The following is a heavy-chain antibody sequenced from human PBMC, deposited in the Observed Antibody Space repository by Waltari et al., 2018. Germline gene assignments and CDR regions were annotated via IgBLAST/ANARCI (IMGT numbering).Heavy chain of an antibody. Sequence: QVQLVQSGAEVKKPGSSVKVSCKASGGTFSSYAISWVRQAPGQGLEWMGGSIPIFGTANYAQKFQGRVTITADESTSTAYMELSSLRSEDTAVYYCARAAKAVAPNYFDYWGQGTLVTVSS. CDR2: SIPIFGTA. V-gene: IGHV1-69*12. D-gene: IGHD6-19*01. CDR3: ARAAKAVAPNYFDY. J-gene: IGHJ4*02. CDR1: GGTFSSYA.